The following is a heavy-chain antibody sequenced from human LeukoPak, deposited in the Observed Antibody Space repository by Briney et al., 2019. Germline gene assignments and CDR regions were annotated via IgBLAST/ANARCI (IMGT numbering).Heavy chain of an antibody. D-gene: IGHD2-2*02. Sequence: SETLSLTCAVYGGSFSGYYWSWIRQPPGKGLEWIGEINHSGSTNYNPSLKSRVTISVDTSKNQFSLKLSSVTAADTAVYYCARGYCSSTSCHTGGWFDPWGQGTLVTVSS. V-gene: IGHV4-34*01. CDR3: ARGYCSSTSCHTGGWFDP. CDR2: INHSGST. J-gene: IGHJ5*02. CDR1: GGSFSGYY.